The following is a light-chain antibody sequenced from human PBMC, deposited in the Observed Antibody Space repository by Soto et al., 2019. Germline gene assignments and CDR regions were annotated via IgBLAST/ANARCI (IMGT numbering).Light chain of an antibody. CDR1: SSNSGAGFD. CDR3: QSYDSSLSGHV. CDR2: GNN. Sequence: QAVVTQPPSVSGAPGQRVTISCTGSSSNSGAGFDVQWYQQLPGTAPKLLIFGNNNRPSGVPDRFSGSKSGTSASLAITGLQAEDAADYYCQSYDSSLSGHVFGTGTKVTVL. V-gene: IGLV1-40*01. J-gene: IGLJ1*01.